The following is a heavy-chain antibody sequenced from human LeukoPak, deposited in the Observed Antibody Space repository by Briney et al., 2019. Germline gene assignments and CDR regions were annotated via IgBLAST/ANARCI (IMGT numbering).Heavy chain of an antibody. Sequence: ASVKVSCKASGYTFTSYDINWVRQATGQGLEWVGWMNPNSGNTGYAQKFQGRVTMTRNTSISTAYMELSSLRSEDTAVYYCARGLSIAATRPGYWGQGTLVTVSS. CDR1: GYTFTSYD. CDR2: MNPNSGNT. D-gene: IGHD6-6*01. V-gene: IGHV1-8*01. J-gene: IGHJ4*02. CDR3: ARGLSIAATRPGY.